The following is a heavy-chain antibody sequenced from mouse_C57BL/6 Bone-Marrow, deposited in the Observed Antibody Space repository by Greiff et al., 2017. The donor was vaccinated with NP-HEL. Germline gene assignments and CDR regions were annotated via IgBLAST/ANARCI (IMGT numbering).Heavy chain of an antibody. D-gene: IGHD2-4*01. CDR1: GYSFTDYN. CDR3: AKAMITWYFDV. J-gene: IGHJ1*03. Sequence: EVQLVESGPELVKPGASVKISCKASGYSFTDYNMNWVKQSNGKSLEWIGVINPNYGTTSYNQKFKGKATLTVDQSSSTAYMQLNSLTSEDSAVYDCAKAMITWYFDVWGTGTTVTVSS. CDR2: INPNYGTT. V-gene: IGHV1-39*01.